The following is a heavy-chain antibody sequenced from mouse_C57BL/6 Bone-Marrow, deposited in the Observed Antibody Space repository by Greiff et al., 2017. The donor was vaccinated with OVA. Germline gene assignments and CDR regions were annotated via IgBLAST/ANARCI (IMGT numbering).Heavy chain of an antibody. CDR1: GFSLSTFGMG. J-gene: IGHJ1*03. V-gene: IGHV8-8*01. D-gene: IGHD1-1*02. CDR3: ARIALYGALDV. CDR2: IWWDDDK. Sequence: QVTLKESGPGILQPSQTLSLTCSFSGFSLSTFGMGVGWIRQPSGKGLEWLAHIWWDDDKSYNPALKSRLTISKDTSKNQVSLMVANVDTAETSTFYCARIALYGALDVWGTGTTVTVSS.